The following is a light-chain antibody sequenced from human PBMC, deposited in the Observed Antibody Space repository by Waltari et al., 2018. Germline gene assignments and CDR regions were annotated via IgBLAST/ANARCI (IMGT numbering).Light chain of an antibody. CDR3: QQYNNWPPGT. CDR2: RAS. CDR1: QTVGTS. J-gene: IGKJ1*01. Sequence: ETVVTQSPATLSMSPGEGATLSCRTSQTVGTSLAWYQQRPGQAPRLLIYRASTRATGIPDRFSGSGSETEFTFTISSLQSEDIAVYYCQQYNNWPPGTFGQGTKVEI. V-gene: IGKV3-15*01.